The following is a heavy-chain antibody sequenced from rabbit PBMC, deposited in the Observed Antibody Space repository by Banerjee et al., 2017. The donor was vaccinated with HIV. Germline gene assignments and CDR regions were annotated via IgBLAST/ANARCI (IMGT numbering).Heavy chain of an antibody. J-gene: IGHJ4*01. Sequence: QEQLEESGGGLVKPEGSLTLTCKASGFSFSNRYVMCWVRQAPGKGLEWIACINTSSGTTVYASWAKGRLTISKTASITVTLQMPSLTAADTATYFCAGDAGSSNASEYFNLWGPGTLVTV. CDR1: GFSFSNRYV. V-gene: IGHV1S45*01. CDR3: AGDAGSSNASEYFNL. D-gene: IGHD4-2*01. CDR2: INTSSGTT.